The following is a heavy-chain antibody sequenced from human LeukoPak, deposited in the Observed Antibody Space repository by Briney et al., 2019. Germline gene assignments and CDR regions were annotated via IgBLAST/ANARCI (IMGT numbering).Heavy chain of an antibody. J-gene: IGHJ6*03. CDR2: IYYSGST. CDR3: ARLRTGYYYYYMDV. CDR1: GGSISSSTYY. D-gene: IGHD3/OR15-3a*01. Sequence: SETLSLTCTVSGGSISSSTYYWGWIRQPPGKGLERIGSIYYSGSTNYNLSLKSRVTISVDTSKNQYSLKLSSVTAADTAVYYCARLRTGYYYYYMDVWGKGTTVTVSS. V-gene: IGHV4-39*01.